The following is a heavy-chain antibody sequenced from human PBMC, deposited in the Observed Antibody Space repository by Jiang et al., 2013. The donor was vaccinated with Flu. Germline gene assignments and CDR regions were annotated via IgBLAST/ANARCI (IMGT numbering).Heavy chain of an antibody. V-gene: IGHV1-58*01. J-gene: IGHJ4*02. D-gene: IGHD3-10*01. Sequence: QWVRQARGQRLEWIGWIVVGSGNTNYAQKFQERVTITRDMSTSTAYMELSSLRSEDTAVYYCAAAPLWFGALRYYFDYWGQGTLVTVSS. CDR3: AAAPLWFGALRYYFDY. CDR2: IVVGSGNT.